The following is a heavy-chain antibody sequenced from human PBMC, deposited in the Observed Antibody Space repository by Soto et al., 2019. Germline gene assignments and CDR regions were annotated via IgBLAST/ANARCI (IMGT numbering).Heavy chain of an antibody. Sequence: GSLRLSCAASGFTFSSYAMNWVRQAPGKGLEWVSVISGSGGSTYYADSVKGRFTISRDNSKNTLSVQMDSLRAEDTAVYYCARDRLRLGELSLLGYFDYWGQGTLVTVSS. CDR3: ARDRLRLGELSLLGYFDY. V-gene: IGHV3-23*01. D-gene: IGHD3-16*02. J-gene: IGHJ4*02. CDR2: ISGSGGST. CDR1: GFTFSSYA.